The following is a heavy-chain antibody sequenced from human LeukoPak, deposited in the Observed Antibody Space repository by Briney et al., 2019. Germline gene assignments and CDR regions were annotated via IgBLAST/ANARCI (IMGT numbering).Heavy chain of an antibody. J-gene: IGHJ6*02. CDR3: TTDGSIVVVPAAIEYYYYGMDV. V-gene: IGHV3-15*01. CDR2: IKSKTDGGTT. CDR1: GFTFSSYW. D-gene: IGHD2-2*01. Sequence: GGSLRLSCAASGFTFSSYWMSWVRQAPGKGLEWVGRIKSKTDGGTTDYAAPVKGRFTISRDDSKNTLYLQMNSLKTEDTAVYYCTTDGSIVVVPAAIEYYYYGMDVWGQGTTVTVSS.